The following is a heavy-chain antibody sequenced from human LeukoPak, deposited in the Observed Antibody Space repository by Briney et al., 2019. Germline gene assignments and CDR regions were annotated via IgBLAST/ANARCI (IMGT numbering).Heavy chain of an antibody. CDR1: GFTFDDCA. CDR2: ISWNSGSI. D-gene: IGHD6-13*01. CDR3: ARESGIAAALDL. Sequence: GGSLRLSCAASGFTFDDCAMHWVRQAPGKGLEWVSGISWNSGSIGYADSVKGRFTISRDNAKNTLYLQMNSLRAEDTAVYYCARESGIAAALDLWGQGTLVTVSS. J-gene: IGHJ5*02. V-gene: IGHV3-9*01.